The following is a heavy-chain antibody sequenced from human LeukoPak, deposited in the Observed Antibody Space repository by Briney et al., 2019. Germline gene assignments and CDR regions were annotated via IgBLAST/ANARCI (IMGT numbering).Heavy chain of an antibody. CDR1: GFSFNDYG. CDR2: ITWGGNEE. CDR3: ARERDNVGGTLLWY. V-gene: IGHV3-30*03. Sequence: GGSLRLSCAASGFSFNDYGIHWVRQAPGKGLEWVGEITWGGNEEHYSDSVKGRFTFSRDKSKNTLYLQMNSMRVEDTAVYYCARERDNVGGTLLWYWGQGTLVTVSS. J-gene: IGHJ4*02. D-gene: IGHD5-24*01.